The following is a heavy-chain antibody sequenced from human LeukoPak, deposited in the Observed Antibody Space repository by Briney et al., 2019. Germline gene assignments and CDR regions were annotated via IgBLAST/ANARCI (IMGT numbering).Heavy chain of an antibody. J-gene: IGHJ4*02. Sequence: SETLSLTCTVSGGSISSSSYYWGWIRQPPGKGLEWIGSIYYSGSTYYNPSLKSRVTISVDTSKNQFSLKLSSVTAADTAVYYCARAGRLRELIAAAGGHFDYWGQGTLVTVSS. CDR1: GGSISSSSYY. CDR3: ARAGRLRELIAAAGGHFDY. CDR2: IYYSGST. D-gene: IGHD6-13*01. V-gene: IGHV4-39*07.